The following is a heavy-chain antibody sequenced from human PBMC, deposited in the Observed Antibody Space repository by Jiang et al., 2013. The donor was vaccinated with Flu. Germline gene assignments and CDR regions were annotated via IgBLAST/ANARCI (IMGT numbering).Heavy chain of an antibody. CDR3: ANMGSVWGSYPPDYYGMDV. CDR2: ISGSGGST. D-gene: IGHD3-16*02. CDR1: GFTFSSYA. Sequence: QLVESGGGLVQPGGSLRLSCAASGFTFSSYAMSWVRQAPGKGLEWVSAISGSGGSTYYADSVKGRFTISRDNSKNTLYLQMNSLRAEDTAVYYCANMGSVWGSYPPDYYGMDVWGQGTTVTVSS. V-gene: IGHV3-23*04. J-gene: IGHJ6*02.